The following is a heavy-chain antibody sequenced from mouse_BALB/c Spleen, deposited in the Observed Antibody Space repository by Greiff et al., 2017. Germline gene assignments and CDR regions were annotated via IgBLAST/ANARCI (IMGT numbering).Heavy chain of an antibody. Sequence: QVQLQQSGPELVKPGASVKISCKASGYAFSSSWMNWVKQRPGQGLEWIGRIYPGDGDTNYNGKFKGKATLTADKSSSTAYMQLSSLTSVDSAVYFCARGYYGNYGYFDYWGQGTTLTVSS. V-gene: IGHV1-82*01. CDR1: GYAFSSSW. D-gene: IGHD2-1*01. J-gene: IGHJ2*01. CDR2: IYPGDGDT. CDR3: ARGYYGNYGYFDY.